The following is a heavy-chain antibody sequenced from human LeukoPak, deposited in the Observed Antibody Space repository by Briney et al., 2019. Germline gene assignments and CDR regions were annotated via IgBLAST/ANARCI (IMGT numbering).Heavy chain of an antibody. Sequence: GGSLRLSCVVSGLRFRNYGMHWVRQAPGRGLEWVAVIYYDGSNQYYADSVKGRFTVSRDNAKNTLYLQMDSLRAEDTAVYYCATDRNSGKYYDYWGQGTLVTVSS. CDR2: IYYDGSNQ. J-gene: IGHJ4*02. D-gene: IGHD1-26*01. CDR1: GLRFRNYG. V-gene: IGHV3-33*01. CDR3: ATDRNSGKYYDY.